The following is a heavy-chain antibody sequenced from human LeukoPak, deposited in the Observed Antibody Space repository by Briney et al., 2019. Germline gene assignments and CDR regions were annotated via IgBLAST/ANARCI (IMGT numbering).Heavy chain of an antibody. V-gene: IGHV3-48*03. CDR3: ARDSAVRWFDP. J-gene: IGHJ5*02. Sequence: PGGSLRLSCAASGFTFSSYEMNWVRQAPGKGLEWVSYISSSGSTIYYADSVKGRFTISRDNAKNSLYLQMNSLRAEDTAVYYCARDSAVRWFDPWGQGTLVTVSS. CDR2: ISSSGSTI. D-gene: IGHD2-2*01. CDR1: GFTFSSYE.